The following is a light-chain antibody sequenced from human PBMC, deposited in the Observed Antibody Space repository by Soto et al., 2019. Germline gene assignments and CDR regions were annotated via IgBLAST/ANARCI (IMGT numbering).Light chain of an antibody. CDR1: PAIASF. V-gene: IGKV1-9*01. CDR3: QQLNGSPWT. Sequence: IQLTQSPSSLSASVWDRVTITFRASPAIASFLAWYQQKPGTAPKLLIYGASTLQSGVPSRFSGSRSGTDYTLTIASLQPEDFATYYCQQLNGSPWTFGQGTKVDIK. J-gene: IGKJ1*01. CDR2: GAS.